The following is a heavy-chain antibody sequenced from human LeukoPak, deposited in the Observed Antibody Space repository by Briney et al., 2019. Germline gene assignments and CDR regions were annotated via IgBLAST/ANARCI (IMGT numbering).Heavy chain of an antibody. CDR2: IYASGNT. D-gene: IGHD2-21*02. V-gene: IGHV4-4*07. Sequence: NPSETLSLTCTVSGGSISSYYWRWIRQPAGKGLEWIGRIYASGNTNYNPSLKSRVTMSVDTSKNLFALKLSSVTAADTAVYYCARQGVATAIDYWGQGTLVTVSS. CDR1: GGSISSYY. CDR3: ARQGVATAIDY. J-gene: IGHJ4*02.